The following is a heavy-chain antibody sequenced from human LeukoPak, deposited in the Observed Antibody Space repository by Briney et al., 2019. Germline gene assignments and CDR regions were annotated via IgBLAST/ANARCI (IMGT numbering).Heavy chain of an antibody. D-gene: IGHD5-12*01. CDR2: IYPGDSDT. CDR1: GYSFTSYW. V-gene: IGHV5-51*01. CDR3: ARLSSGYEGYYYGMDV. J-gene: IGHJ6*02. Sequence: GESLKISCKGSGYSFTSYWIGWVRQMPGKGLEWMGIIYPGDSDTRYSPSFQGQVTISADKSISTAYLQWSSLKASDTAMYYCARLSSGYEGYYYGMDVWGQGTTVTVSS.